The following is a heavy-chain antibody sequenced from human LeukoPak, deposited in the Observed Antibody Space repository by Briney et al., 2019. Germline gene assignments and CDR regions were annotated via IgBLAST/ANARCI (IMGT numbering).Heavy chain of an antibody. J-gene: IGHJ3*02. CDR1: GFTLSNYW. D-gene: IGHD6-13*01. Sequence: GGSLRLSCAASGFTLSNYWLHWVRQAPGKGLVWVSRIDANAKTTSYADSVKGRFTISSDNAKKTLYLQMNSLRVEDTAVYYCAKEVPGHSSSWGDAFDIWGQGTMVTVSS. CDR3: AKEVPGHSSSWGDAFDI. CDR2: IDANAKTT. V-gene: IGHV3-74*01.